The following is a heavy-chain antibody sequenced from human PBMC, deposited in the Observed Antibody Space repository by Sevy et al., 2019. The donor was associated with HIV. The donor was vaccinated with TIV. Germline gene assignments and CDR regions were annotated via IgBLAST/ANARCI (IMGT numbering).Heavy chain of an antibody. J-gene: IGHJ4*02. Sequence: SQTLSLTCAISGDSVSSNSAAWNWIRQSPSRGLEWLGRTYYRSKWYNDYAVSVKSRITINPDTSKNHFSLRLNCVTPEDTAVYYCVRDGGDIVATIYYFDYWGQGTLVTVSS. CDR3: VRDGGDIVATIYYFDY. D-gene: IGHD5-12*01. CDR2: TYYRSKWYN. V-gene: IGHV6-1*01. CDR1: GDSVSSNSAA.